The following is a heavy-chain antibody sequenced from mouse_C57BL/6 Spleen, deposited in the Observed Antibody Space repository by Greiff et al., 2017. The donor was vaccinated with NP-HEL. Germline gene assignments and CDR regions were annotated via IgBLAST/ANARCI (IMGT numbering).Heavy chain of an antibody. CDR3: ARENGNRAMDY. Sequence: EVQRVESGGGLVKPGGSLKLSCAASGFTFSSYAMSWVRQTPEKRLEWVATISDGGSYTYYPDNVKGRFTISRDNAKNNLYLQMSHLKSEDTAMYYCARENGNRAMDYWGQGTSVTVSS. CDR2: ISDGGSYT. V-gene: IGHV5-4*01. J-gene: IGHJ4*01. CDR1: GFTFSSYA. D-gene: IGHD2-1*01.